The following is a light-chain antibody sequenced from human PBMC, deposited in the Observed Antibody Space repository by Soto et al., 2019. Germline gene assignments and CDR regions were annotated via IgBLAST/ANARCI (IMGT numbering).Light chain of an antibody. J-gene: IGKJ2*01. CDR2: AAS. CDR1: QGISSY. CDR3: QQYYTYPQT. V-gene: IGKV1-8*01. Sequence: AIRMTQSPSSFSASTGDRVTITCRASQGISSYLAWYQQKPGKAPKLLVYAASTLQYGVPSRFSGSGSGTDFTLTISCLQSEDFATYFCQQYYTYPQTFG.